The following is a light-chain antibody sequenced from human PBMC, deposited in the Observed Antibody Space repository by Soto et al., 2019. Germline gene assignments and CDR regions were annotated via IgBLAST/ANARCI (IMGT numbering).Light chain of an antibody. CDR2: EVS. CDR1: SSDVGAYDF. V-gene: IGLV2-14*03. CDR3: SSYTTSSTRV. J-gene: IGLJ1*01. Sequence: SALTQPASLSGSPGQSITISCTGTSSDVGAYDFVSWYQQHPDKAPKLMIYEVSNRPSGVSHRFSGSKSVNTATLTISGLQAEDEADYYCSSYTTSSTRVFGTGTKVTVL.